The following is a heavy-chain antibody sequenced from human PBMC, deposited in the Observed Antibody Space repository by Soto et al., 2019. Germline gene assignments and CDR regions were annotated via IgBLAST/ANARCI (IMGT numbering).Heavy chain of an antibody. J-gene: IGHJ3*01. CDR1: GASVASDEW. Sequence: QVQLQESGPGLVMPSETLSLTCAVSGASVASDEWWNWVRQPPGKGLEWIGEMHHSGNTNYNPSLKTRVTISIDKSKNQFSLKLTSLTAADTAVYYCARDHEYSDNTWAFDFWGQGTVVTVSP. CDR2: MHHSGNT. V-gene: IGHV4-4*02. D-gene: IGHD3-9*01. CDR3: ARDHEYSDNTWAFDF.